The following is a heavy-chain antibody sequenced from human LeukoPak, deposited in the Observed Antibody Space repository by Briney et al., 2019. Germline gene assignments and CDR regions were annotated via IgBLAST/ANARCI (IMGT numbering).Heavy chain of an antibody. CDR1: GGTFSSYA. Sequence: ASVKVSCKASGGTFSSYAISWVRQAPGQGLEWMGGIIPIFGTANYAQKFQGRVTITMDESTSTAYMELSSLRSEDTAVYYCARVESSGYSSSTFDYWGQGTLVTVSS. V-gene: IGHV1-69*05. CDR2: IIPIFGTA. J-gene: IGHJ4*02. CDR3: ARVESSGYSSSTFDY. D-gene: IGHD6-13*01.